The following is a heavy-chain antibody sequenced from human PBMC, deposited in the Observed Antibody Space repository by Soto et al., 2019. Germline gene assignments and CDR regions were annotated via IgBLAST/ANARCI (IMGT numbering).Heavy chain of an antibody. CDR2: IIPILGIA. CDR1: GGTFSSYT. D-gene: IGHD6-13*01. V-gene: IGHV1-69*02. J-gene: IGHJ6*02. CDR3: ARPSSSVYYYYGMDV. Sequence: QVQLVQSGAEVKKPGSSVKVSCKASGGTFSSYTISWVRQAPGQGLEWMGRIIPILGIANYAQKFQGRVTITADKSXXTAYMELSSLRSEDTAVYYCARPSSSVYYYYGMDVWGQGTTVTVSS.